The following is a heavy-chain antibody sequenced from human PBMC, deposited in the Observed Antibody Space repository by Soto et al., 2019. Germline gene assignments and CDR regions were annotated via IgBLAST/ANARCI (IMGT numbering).Heavy chain of an antibody. Sequence: PGGSLRLSCAASGFTFSSYGMHWVRQAPGKGLEWVAVISYDGSNKYYADSVKGRFTISRDNSKNTLYLQMNSLRAEDTAVYYCAKDWVAVAVAGTVDYWGQGTLVTVSS. CDR2: ISYDGSNK. CDR3: AKDWVAVAVAGTVDY. D-gene: IGHD6-19*01. V-gene: IGHV3-30*18. J-gene: IGHJ4*02. CDR1: GFTFSSYG.